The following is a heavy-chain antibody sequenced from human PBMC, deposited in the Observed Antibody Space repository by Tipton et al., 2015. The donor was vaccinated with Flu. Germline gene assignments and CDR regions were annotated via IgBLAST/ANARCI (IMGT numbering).Heavy chain of an antibody. CDR2: INWNSGRI. V-gene: IGHV3-9*01. Sequence: SLRLSCAASGFTFDDYAMHWVRQAPGKGLEWVSSINWNSGRIGYADSVKGRFTISRDSAKNSLYLQMNSLRAEDTAFYYCAKDLLGIWYYFDYWGQGTLVTVSS. CDR1: GFTFDDYA. CDR3: AKDLLGIWYYFDY. J-gene: IGHJ4*02. D-gene: IGHD7-27*01.